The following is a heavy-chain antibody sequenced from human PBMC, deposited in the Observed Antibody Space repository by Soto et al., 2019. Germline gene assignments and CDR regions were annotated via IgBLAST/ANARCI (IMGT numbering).Heavy chain of an antibody. CDR3: ARGTMVRGPKYRY. V-gene: IGHV4-34*01. CDR1: GGSFSGYY. J-gene: IGHJ4*02. D-gene: IGHD3-10*01. CDR2: INHSGST. Sequence: LETLSLTCAVYGGSFSGYYWSWIRQPPGKGLEWIGEINHSGSTNYNPSLKSRVTISVDTSKNQFSLKLSSVTAADTAVYYCARGTMVRGPKYRYWGQGTLVTVSS.